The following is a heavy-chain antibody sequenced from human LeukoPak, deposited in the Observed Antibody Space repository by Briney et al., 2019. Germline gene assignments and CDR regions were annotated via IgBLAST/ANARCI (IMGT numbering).Heavy chain of an antibody. CDR1: GFTFSSYS. Sequence: GGSLRLSCAASGFTFSSYSMNWVRQAPGKGLEWVSSISSSSSYIYYADSVKGRFTISRDNAKNSLYLQMNSLRAEDTAVYYCARSSPADYYDSSGYWGGAFDIWGQGTMVTVSS. J-gene: IGHJ3*02. CDR3: ARSSPADYYDSSGYWGGAFDI. CDR2: ISSSSSYI. D-gene: IGHD3-22*01. V-gene: IGHV3-21*01.